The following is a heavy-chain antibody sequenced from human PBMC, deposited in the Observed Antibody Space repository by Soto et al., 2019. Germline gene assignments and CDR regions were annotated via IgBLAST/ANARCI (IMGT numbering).Heavy chain of an antibody. J-gene: IGHJ6*02. CDR3: ARDSGTIFGVVPYGMDV. Sequence: SVKVSCKASGGTFSSYAISWVRQAPGQGLEWMGGIIPIFGTANYAQKFQGRVTITADESTSTAYMELSSLRSEDTAVYYCARDSGTIFGVVPYGMDVWGQGTTVTVSS. V-gene: IGHV1-69*13. D-gene: IGHD3-3*01. CDR2: IIPIFGTA. CDR1: GGTFSSYA.